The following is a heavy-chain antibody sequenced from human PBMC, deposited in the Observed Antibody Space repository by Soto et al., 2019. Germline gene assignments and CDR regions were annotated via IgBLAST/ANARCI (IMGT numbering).Heavy chain of an antibody. V-gene: IGHV4-59*01. J-gene: IGHJ6*02. CDR1: GGASMSHFY. D-gene: IGHD4-17*01. CDR2: ISDSGNS. Sequence: PSETLSLTCTVSGGASMSHFYWSWIRQPPGKALEWLGYISDSGNSNYNPSLKSRVTMSIDTSKNQSSLKLSSVTAADTAVYFCTRDVDFGEEDVWGQGTTVTVSS. CDR3: TRDVDFGEEDV.